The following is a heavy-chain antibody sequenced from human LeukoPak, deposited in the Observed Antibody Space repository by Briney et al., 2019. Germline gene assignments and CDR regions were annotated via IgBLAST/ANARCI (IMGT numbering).Heavy chain of an antibody. Sequence: PGGSLRLSCAASGFTFSSYAMSWVRQAPGKGLEWVSAISGSGGGTYYADSVKGRFTISRDNSKNTLYLQMNSLRAEDTAVYYCAKPGVGATAYYFDYWGQGTLVTVSS. V-gene: IGHV3-23*01. CDR3: AKPGVGATAYYFDY. CDR1: GFTFSSYA. J-gene: IGHJ4*02. D-gene: IGHD1-26*01. CDR2: ISGSGGGT.